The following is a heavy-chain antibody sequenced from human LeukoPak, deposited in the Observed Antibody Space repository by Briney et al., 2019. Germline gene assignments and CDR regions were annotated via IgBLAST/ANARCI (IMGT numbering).Heavy chain of an antibody. D-gene: IGHD6-19*01. V-gene: IGHV4-4*02. J-gene: IGHJ5*01. CDR3: ARSAGTVHPNWFDS. CDR1: GGSISSRNW. Sequence: PSETLSLTCAVSGGSISSRNWWSWVRQPPGTGLEWIGEIYHSGDTKYNLSLKSRVTISVDSSNNQFSLKLSSVTAADTAVYYCARSAGTVHPNWFDSWGQGTLVTVSS. CDR2: IYHSGDT.